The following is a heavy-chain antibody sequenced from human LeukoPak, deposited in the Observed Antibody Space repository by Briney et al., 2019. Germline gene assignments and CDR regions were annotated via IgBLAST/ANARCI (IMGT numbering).Heavy chain of an antibody. V-gene: IGHV3-23*01. J-gene: IGHJ6*02. CDR3: AKSKGGYDYDYYYIMDV. CDR2: ITGSSGGNT. Sequence: GGSLRLSCAASGFFLKNYGMNWFRQTPGKGLKWVSAITGSSGGNTYYADSAKGRFTISRDNAKNTLYLQMNSLRAEDTAVYYCAKSKGGYDYDYYYIMDVWGQGTTVTVSS. CDR1: GFFLKNYG. D-gene: IGHD5-12*01.